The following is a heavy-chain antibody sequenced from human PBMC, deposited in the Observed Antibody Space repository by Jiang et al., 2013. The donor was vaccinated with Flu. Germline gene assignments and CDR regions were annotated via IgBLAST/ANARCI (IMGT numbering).Heavy chain of an antibody. J-gene: IGHJ4*02. CDR3: ARDRDIMITFGGVIVLEYYFDY. CDR1: GDSVSSNSAA. CDR2: TYYRSKWYN. V-gene: IGHV6-1*01. Sequence: SQTLSLTCAISGDSVSSNSAAWNWIRQSPSRGLEWLGRTYYRSKWYNDYAVSVKSRITINPDTSKNQFSLQLNSVTPEDTAVYYCARDRDIMITFGGVIVLEYYFDYWGQGTLVTVSS. D-gene: IGHD3-16*02.